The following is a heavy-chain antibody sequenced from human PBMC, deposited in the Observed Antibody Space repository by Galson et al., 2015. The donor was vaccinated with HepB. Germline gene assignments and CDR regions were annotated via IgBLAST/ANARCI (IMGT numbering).Heavy chain of an antibody. CDR1: GFTFSSYW. V-gene: IGHV3-74*01. Sequence: SLRLSCATSGFTFSSYWMHWVRQVPGKGLVWISRINSDGRSTAYADSVKGRFTISRDNAKSTLFLQMNSLRVEDTSVYYCVRGGSNDDYGMGNYWGQGTLVTVSS. CDR3: VRGGSNDDYGMGNY. CDR2: INSDGRST. J-gene: IGHJ4*02. D-gene: IGHD4-17*01.